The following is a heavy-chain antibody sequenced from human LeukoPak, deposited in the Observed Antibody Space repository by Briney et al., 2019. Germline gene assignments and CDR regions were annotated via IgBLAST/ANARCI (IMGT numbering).Heavy chain of an antibody. J-gene: IGHJ4*02. CDR2: ITYDGLKT. D-gene: IGHD3/OR15-3a*01. CDR3: ARDFSWTFDF. CDR1: GFTFSTYG. Sequence: GGSLRLSCAASGFTFSTYGMHWVRQAPGKGLEWVSLITYDGLKTSYADSVKGRFTISRDKSTNTLYLQMNSLRVEETAVYYCARDFSWTFDFWGQGTVVTVS. V-gene: IGHV3-30*03.